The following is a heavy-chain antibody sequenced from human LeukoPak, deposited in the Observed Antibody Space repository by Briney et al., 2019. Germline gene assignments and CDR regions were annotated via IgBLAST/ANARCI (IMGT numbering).Heavy chain of an antibody. CDR3: ATAGSSELLWDYAMDV. D-gene: IGHD3-10*01. CDR1: GFTGSSNY. V-gene: IGHV3-53*04. Sequence: GGSLRLSCAASGFTGSSNYMSWVRQAPGKGLEWVSLIYAGGSTYYADAVKSRFTISRHNSKNTLHLQMNSLRVEDTAVYYCATAGSSELLWDYAMDVWGQGPTVTVSS. J-gene: IGHJ6*02. CDR2: IYAGGST.